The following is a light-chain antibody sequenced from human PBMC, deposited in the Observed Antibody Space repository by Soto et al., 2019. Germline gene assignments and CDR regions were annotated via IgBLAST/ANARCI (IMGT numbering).Light chain of an antibody. CDR2: LGS. CDR3: MQALRTSWT. Sequence: DLVMTQSPLSLPVTPGEPASISCRSSQSLLHSNGYNYLDWYLQKPGQSPQLLIYLGSNRASGVPDRFRGSGSGTDFTLKISRVEAEDVGVYYCMQALRTSWTFGQGTKVEIK. CDR1: QSLLHSNGYNY. V-gene: IGKV2-28*01. J-gene: IGKJ1*01.